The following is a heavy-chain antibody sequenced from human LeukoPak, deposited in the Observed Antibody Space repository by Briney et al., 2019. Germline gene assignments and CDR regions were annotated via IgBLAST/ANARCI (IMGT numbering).Heavy chain of an antibody. J-gene: IGHJ4*02. CDR1: GFTFSDYY. Sequence: KPGGSLRLSCAASGFTFSDYYMSWIRQAPGKGLEWVSYISSSSSYTNYADSVKGRFTISRDNAKNSLYLQLNSLRAEDTAVYYCARRFSRSSGYFDYWGQGTLVTVSS. D-gene: IGHD3-22*01. V-gene: IGHV3-11*06. CDR3: ARRFSRSSGYFDY. CDR2: ISSSSSYT.